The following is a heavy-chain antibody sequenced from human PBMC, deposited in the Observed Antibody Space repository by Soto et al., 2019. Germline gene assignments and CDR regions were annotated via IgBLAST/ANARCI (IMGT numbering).Heavy chain of an antibody. V-gene: IGHV4-59*01. CDR1: GGSISSYY. J-gene: IGHJ4*02. Sequence: AETLSLTCTVSGGSISSYYWSWIRQPPGKGLEWIGCIYYSGSTNYNPSLKSRVTISVDTSKNQFSLKLSSVTAADTAVYYCARVKYDSSGYYFDYWGQGTLVTVSS. CDR3: ARVKYDSSGYYFDY. D-gene: IGHD3-22*01. CDR2: IYYSGST.